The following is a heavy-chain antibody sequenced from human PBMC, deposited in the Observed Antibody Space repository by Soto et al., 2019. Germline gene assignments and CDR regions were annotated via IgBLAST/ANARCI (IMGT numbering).Heavy chain of an antibody. CDR2: MQFSGDI. CDR1: GASFTNSDYY. D-gene: IGHD3-10*01. V-gene: IGHV4-39*01. CDR3: ARSKGSSRHWFDP. J-gene: IGHJ5*02. Sequence: QVQLQGSGPGVVKASETLSLTCTVSGASFTNSDYYWGWIRQPPGKGLEWIGSMQFSGDIHYNTSLQRRVPMSVDTSQNQFSLTLTSVTAADTAVYFCARSKGSSRHWFDPWGQGTLVIVSS.